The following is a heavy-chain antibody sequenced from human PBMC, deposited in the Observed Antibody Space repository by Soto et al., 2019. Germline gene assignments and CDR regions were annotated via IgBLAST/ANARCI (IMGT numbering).Heavy chain of an antibody. V-gene: IGHV1-18*01. CDR2: ISAYNGNT. CDR3: ARAGHYYDSSGYAN. J-gene: IGHJ4*02. D-gene: IGHD3-22*01. CDR1: VYSFSTSG. Sequence: XSVKVSCKASVYSFSTSGISWVRQAPGQGLEWMGWISAYNGNTNYEQKLQDRVTMTTDTSTSTAYLELRSLRSDDTAVYYCARAGHYYDSSGYANWGQGTLVTVS.